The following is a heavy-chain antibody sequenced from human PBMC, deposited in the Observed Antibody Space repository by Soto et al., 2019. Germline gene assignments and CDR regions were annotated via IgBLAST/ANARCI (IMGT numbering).Heavy chain of an antibody. Sequence: AWATLAITCDVSGDSISNNYWWTWVRQFPGEGLQWIGEIFHSGNTNYNPPLKNRVNISVDKSNNRFSLMLSSVTAADTAVYYCARGDFWSGSDYWGQGIQVTVSS. V-gene: IGHV4-4*02. J-gene: IGHJ4*02. CDR3: ARGDFWSGSDY. CDR1: GDSISNNYW. CDR2: IFHSGNT. D-gene: IGHD3-3*01.